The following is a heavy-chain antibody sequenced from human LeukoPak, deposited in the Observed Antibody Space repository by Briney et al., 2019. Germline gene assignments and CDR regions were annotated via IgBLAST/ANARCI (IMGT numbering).Heavy chain of an antibody. CDR2: ISISSSTT. CDR1: GFTFSSYS. CDR3: ARDRFSSGAAYFDD. J-gene: IGHJ4*02. V-gene: IGHV3-48*01. D-gene: IGHD6-19*01. Sequence: GGSLRLSCAASGFTFSSYSVNWVRQAPGKGLEWVSYISISSSTTYYADSVKGRFTISRDNAKNSLYLQMNSLRGEDTAVYYCARDRFSSGAAYFDDWGQGTLVTVSS.